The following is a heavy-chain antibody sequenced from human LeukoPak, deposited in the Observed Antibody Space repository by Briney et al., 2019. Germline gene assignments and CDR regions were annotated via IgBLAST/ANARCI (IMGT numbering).Heavy chain of an antibody. D-gene: IGHD1-14*01. CDR3: AKESPYRAPTRTYYFDY. V-gene: IGHV3-23*01. CDR1: GFTFSSYA. J-gene: IGHJ4*02. Sequence: GGSLRLSCAASGFTFSSYAMSWVRQAPGKGPEWVSAISGSDGRLFYADSVKGRFTISRDNSKSTLFLQMNSLRAEDTALYYCAKESPYRAPTRTYYFDYWGQGTLVTVSS. CDR2: ISGSDGRL.